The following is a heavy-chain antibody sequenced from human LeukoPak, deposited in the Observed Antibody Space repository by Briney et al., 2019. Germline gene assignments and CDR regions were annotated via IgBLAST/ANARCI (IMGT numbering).Heavy chain of an antibody. V-gene: IGHV3-66*01. CDR3: ARDSSHYYDSSETPYYFDY. J-gene: IGHJ4*02. CDR2: IYSGGST. D-gene: IGHD3-22*01. Sequence: PGGSLRLSCAASGLTVSSNYMSWVRQAPGKGLEWVSVIYSGGSTYYADSVKGRFTISRDNSKNTLYLQMNSLRAEDTAVYYCARDSSHYYDSSETPYYFDYWGQGTLVTVSS. CDR1: GLTVSSNY.